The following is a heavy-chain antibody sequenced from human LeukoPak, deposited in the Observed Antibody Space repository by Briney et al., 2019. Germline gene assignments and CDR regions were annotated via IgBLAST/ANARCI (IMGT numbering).Heavy chain of an antibody. J-gene: IGHJ4*02. D-gene: IGHD2-8*01. CDR2: IIPIFGTA. CDR3: ASGTYCTNGVCYWDLDY. CDR1: GGTFSSYA. V-gene: IGHV1-69*05. Sequence: ASVKVSCKASGGTFSSYAISWVRQAPGQGLEWMGGIIPIFGTANYAQKFQGRVTITTDESTSTAYMELSSLRSEDTAVYYCASGTYCTNGVCYWDLDYWGQGTLVTVSS.